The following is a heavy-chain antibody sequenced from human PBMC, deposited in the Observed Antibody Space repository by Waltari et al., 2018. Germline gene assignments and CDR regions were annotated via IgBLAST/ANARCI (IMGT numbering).Heavy chain of an antibody. CDR1: GYTFTSYA. CDR3: ARGLPYYDFWSGYWDAFDI. Sequence: QVQLVQSGAEVKKPGASVKVSCKAAGYTFTSYAMHWVRQAPGHRLEWMGWINAGNGNTKYSQEFQGRVTITRDTSASTAYMELSSLRSEDMAVYYCARGLPYYDFWSGYWDAFDIWGQGTMVTVSS. D-gene: IGHD3-3*01. J-gene: IGHJ3*02. V-gene: IGHV1-3*03. CDR2: INAGNGNT.